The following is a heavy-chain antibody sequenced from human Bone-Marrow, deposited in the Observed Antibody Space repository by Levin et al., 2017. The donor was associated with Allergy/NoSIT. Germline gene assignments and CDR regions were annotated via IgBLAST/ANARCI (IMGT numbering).Heavy chain of an antibody. V-gene: IGHV3-30-3*01. CDR3: GRDGFVIGSTRRKGIDY. CDR2: ISYDGSRK. Sequence: PGGSLRLSCAASGFTFSSYAIHWVRQAPGKGLEWVAVISYDGSRKYYADSVQGRFTLSRDNSKSTLYLQMNSLTVDDTAVYYCGRDGFVIGSTRRKGIDYWGQGTLVTVSS. CDR1: GFTFSSYA. D-gene: IGHD2-21*01. J-gene: IGHJ4*02.